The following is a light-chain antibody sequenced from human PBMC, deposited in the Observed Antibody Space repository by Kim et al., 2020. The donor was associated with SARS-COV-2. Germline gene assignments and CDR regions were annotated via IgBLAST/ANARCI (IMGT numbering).Light chain of an antibody. CDR3: QQYDNLPYS. Sequence: DIQMTQSPSSLSASVGDRVTITCRASQDIINSLHWYQHKPGKAPKLLIYDASNLKTGVPSRFSGSGSGTSFTFTITSLQPEDVATYYCQQYDNLPYSFGQGTKLEI. CDR1: QDIINS. J-gene: IGKJ2*03. V-gene: IGKV1-33*01. CDR2: DAS.